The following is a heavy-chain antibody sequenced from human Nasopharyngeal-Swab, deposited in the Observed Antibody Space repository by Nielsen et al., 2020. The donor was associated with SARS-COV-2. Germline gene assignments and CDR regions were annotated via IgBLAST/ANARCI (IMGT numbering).Heavy chain of an antibody. CDR3: ARGGDGHSMDY. J-gene: IGHJ4*02. CDR1: GFTISRYW. V-gene: IGHV3-74*01. CDR2: LHSDGSGT. Sequence: GESLKISCAASGFTISRYWMLWVRHAPGKGLVWVSRLHSDGSGTTYADSVRGRFTISRDNAKNTLYLQMNSLRAEDTAVYYCARGGDGHSMDYWGQGTLVTVSS. D-gene: IGHD5-24*01.